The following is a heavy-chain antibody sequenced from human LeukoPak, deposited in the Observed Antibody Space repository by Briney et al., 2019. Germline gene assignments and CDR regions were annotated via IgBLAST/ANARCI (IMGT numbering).Heavy chain of an antibody. Sequence: SQTLSLTCTVSGGSISSGGYYWSWIRQPPGKGLEWIGSIYYSGSTYYNPSLKSRVTISVDTSKNQFSLKLSSVTAADTAVYYCARHRVGYYYDSSGPKWFDPWGQGTLVTVSS. D-gene: IGHD3-22*01. CDR3: ARHRVGYYYDSSGPKWFDP. J-gene: IGHJ5*02. CDR2: IYYSGST. V-gene: IGHV4-39*01. CDR1: GGSISSGGYY.